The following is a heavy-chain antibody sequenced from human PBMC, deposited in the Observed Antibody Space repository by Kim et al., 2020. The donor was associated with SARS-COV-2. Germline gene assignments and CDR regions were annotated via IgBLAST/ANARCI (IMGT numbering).Heavy chain of an antibody. Sequence: GGSLRLSCAASGLRISGYWMHWVRQAPGKGLEWVSRTERDGNVAYYADSVKGRFTISRDNAKNTVYLQMNSLRVDDTAVYYCVSDRTLWAWGQGTRVTVSA. D-gene: IGHD1-26*01. CDR1: GLRISGYW. V-gene: IGHV3-74*01. CDR2: TERDGNVA. CDR3: VSDRTLWA. J-gene: IGHJ5*02.